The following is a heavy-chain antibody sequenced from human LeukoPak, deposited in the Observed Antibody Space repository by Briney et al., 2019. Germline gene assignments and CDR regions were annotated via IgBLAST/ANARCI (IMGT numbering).Heavy chain of an antibody. V-gene: IGHV3-21*01. J-gene: IGHJ4*02. CDR2: ISDSGPYI. D-gene: IGHD6-19*01. CDR3: VREATSGWFYFDY. CDR1: GFALDSHT. Sequence: PGGSLRLSCTASGFALDSHTMNWVRQAPGEGLEWLSSISDSGPYIYYANSVKGRFTISRDSAKNSLYLHMNSLRAEDTAVYYCVREATSGWFYFDYWGQGTLVTVSS.